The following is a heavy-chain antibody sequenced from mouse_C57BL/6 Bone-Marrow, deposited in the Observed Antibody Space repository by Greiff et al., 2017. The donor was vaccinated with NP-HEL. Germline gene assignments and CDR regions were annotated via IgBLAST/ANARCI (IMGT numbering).Heavy chain of an antibody. Sequence: QVQLQQSGAELARPGASVKMSCKASGYTFTSYSMHWVKQRPGQGLEWIGHINPSSGYTNYNQKFKDQATLTADKSSSTAYMQLSSLTSEDSAVYRDKRGFDYWGQGTTLTVSS. CDR3: KRGFDY. CDR1: GYTFTSYS. J-gene: IGHJ2*01. CDR2: INPSSGYT. V-gene: IGHV1-4*01.